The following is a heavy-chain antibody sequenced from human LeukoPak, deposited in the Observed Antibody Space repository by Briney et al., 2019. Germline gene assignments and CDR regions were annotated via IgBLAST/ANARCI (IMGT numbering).Heavy chain of an antibody. CDR1: GFTVSSNY. D-gene: IGHD1-26*01. V-gene: IGHV3-53*01. J-gene: IGHJ4*02. CDR3: ARDPTNPRLYDSGSYFYFDY. Sequence: GGSLRLSCAASGFTVSSNYMSWVRQAPGKGLEWVSVIYSGGSTYYADSVKGRFTISRDNSKNTLYLQMNSLRAEDTAVYYCARDPTNPRLYDSGSYFYFDYWGQGTLVTVSS. CDR2: IYSGGST.